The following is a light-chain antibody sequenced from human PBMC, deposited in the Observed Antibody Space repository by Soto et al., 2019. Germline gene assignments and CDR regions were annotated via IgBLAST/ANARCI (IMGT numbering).Light chain of an antibody. CDR2: DVI. CDR3: CSYAGSYTHV. Sequence: QSVLAQPRSVSGSPGQSVTISCTGTSSDVGTYTYVSWYQQHPGKAPKLIIYDVIKRPSGVPDRFSGSKSGNTAYLTISGLQAEDEADYYCCSYAGSYTHVFGTGTKVTVL. V-gene: IGLV2-11*01. CDR1: SSDVGTYTY. J-gene: IGLJ1*01.